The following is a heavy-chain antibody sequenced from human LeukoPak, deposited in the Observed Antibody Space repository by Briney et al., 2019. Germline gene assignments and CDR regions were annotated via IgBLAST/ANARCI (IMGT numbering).Heavy chain of an antibody. CDR3: ALRRYCSGGSCYSGNY. CDR2: IIPIFGTA. V-gene: IGHV1-69*06. CDR1: GGTFSSYA. D-gene: IGHD2-15*01. J-gene: IGHJ4*02. Sequence: SVKVSCKASGGTFSSYAISWVRQAPGQGLEWMGGIIPIFGTANYAQKFQGRVTITADKSTSTAYMELSSLRSEDTAVYYCALRRYCSGGSCYSGNYWGQGTLVTVSS.